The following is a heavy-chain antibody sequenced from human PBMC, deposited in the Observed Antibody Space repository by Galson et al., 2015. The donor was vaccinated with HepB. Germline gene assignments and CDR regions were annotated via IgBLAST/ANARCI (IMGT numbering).Heavy chain of an antibody. Sequence: SLRLSCAASGFMFPRHWMTWVRQAPGKGLERVGHIRPKEHFYATSYSASVGGRFTISRDDSKNTAFLHMNSLRVEDTAVYYCIRHVEYYRPYWGQGSLVTVSS. V-gene: IGHV3-73*01. J-gene: IGHJ4*02. CDR2: IRPKEHFYAT. CDR1: GFMFPRHW. D-gene: IGHD2/OR15-2a*01. CDR3: IRHVEYYRPY.